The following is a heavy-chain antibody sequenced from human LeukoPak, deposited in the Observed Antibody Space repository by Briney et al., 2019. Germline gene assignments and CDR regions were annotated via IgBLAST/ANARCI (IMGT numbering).Heavy chain of an antibody. CDR1: GYMFIVYY. V-gene: IGHV1-2*02. J-gene: IGHJ3*02. CDR3: ARDSSITTPRGGFDI. Sequence: GASVKVSCKASGYMFIVYYIHWVRQAPGQGLEWMGWINPNSGGTNYAQKFRGRVTMTRAPSINTAYMEVISLASDDTVVYYCARDSSITTPRGGFDIWGQGTKVTVSS. CDR2: INPNSGGT. D-gene: IGHD3-22*01.